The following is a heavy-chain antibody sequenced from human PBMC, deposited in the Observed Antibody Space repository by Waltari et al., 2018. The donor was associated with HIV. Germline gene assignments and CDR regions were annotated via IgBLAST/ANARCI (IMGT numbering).Heavy chain of an antibody. Sequence: QLLLQESGPGLVKPSETLSLTCSVSGSSIGHGYYWAWIRQPPGEGLGWIATVHQSGRAYYRPSLKSRVSISMDMSRNQFSLKMNSVTAADTAVYYCARMDYGSGTPPLDIYVMDVWGQGTTVTVSS. J-gene: IGHJ6*02. CDR2: VHQSGRA. CDR1: GSSIGHGYY. V-gene: IGHV4-38-2*01. D-gene: IGHD3-10*01. CDR3: ARMDYGSGTPPLDIYVMDV.